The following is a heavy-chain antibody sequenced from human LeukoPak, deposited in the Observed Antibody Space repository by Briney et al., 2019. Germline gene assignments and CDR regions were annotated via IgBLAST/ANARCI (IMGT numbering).Heavy chain of an antibody. D-gene: IGHD3-10*01. V-gene: IGHV3-33*01. Sequence: PGRSLRLSCAASGFTFSSYGMHWVSQALGKGLEWVAVIWYDGSNKYYADSVKGRFTISRDNSKNTLYLQMNSLRAEDTAVYYCAGGQNYYGSGSYPWGQGTLVTVSS. CDR1: GFTFSSYG. J-gene: IGHJ5*02. CDR3: AGGQNYYGSGSYP. CDR2: IWYDGSNK.